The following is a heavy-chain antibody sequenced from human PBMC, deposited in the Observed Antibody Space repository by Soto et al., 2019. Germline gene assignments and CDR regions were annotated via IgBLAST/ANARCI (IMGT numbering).Heavy chain of an antibody. CDR1: GGSISSCY. Sequence: SETLSLTCTVSGGSISSCYWSWIRQPAGKGLEWIGRNYTSGSTNYNPSLKSRVTMSVDTSKNQFSLKLSSVTAADTAVYYCARDLAAAGTDYWGQGTLVTVSS. D-gene: IGHD6-13*01. V-gene: IGHV4-4*07. J-gene: IGHJ4*02. CDR2: NYTSGST. CDR3: ARDLAAAGTDY.